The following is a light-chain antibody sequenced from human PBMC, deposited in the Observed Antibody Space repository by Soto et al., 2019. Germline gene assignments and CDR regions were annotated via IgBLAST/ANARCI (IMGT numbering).Light chain of an antibody. V-gene: IGLV1-44*01. CDR2: KNN. CDR1: SSNIGSHS. Sequence: QPVLTQPPSASGTPGQTVTISCSGSSSNIGSHSVNWYQQLPGTAPKLIIYKNNQRPSGVPDRFSDSKSGTSASLAISGLQSGDEADYYCAAWDDSLNGPVFGGGTKLTVL. CDR3: AAWDDSLNGPV. J-gene: IGLJ3*02.